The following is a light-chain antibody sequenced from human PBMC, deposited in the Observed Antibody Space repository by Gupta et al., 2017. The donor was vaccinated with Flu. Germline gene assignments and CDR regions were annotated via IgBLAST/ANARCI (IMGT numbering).Light chain of an antibody. CDR1: SSDLRCYNS. CDR2: EVS. J-gene: IGLJ2*01. V-gene: IGLV2-14*01. Sequence: QSALPLPASVSRFPCHWITISCPGPSSDLRCYNSVYWYQQYPGKAPKLLIFEVSNRTSGGSARFSGSKSGNTASLTRSGVQAEDEADYYCSSYANTNTLVIFGGGTKLTVL. CDR3: SSYANTNTLVI.